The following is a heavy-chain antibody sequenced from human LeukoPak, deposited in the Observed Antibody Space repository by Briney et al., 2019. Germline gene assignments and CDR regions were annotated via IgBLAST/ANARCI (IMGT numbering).Heavy chain of an antibody. CDR2: MYDSGST. Sequence: SETLSLTCTVSGGSIGTYYWSWIRQPPGKGLELIGYMYDSGSTNYNPSLKSRVTISVDTSKNQFSLRLTSVTGADTAVYYCARHGGSYTFDFWGQGVLVTVSS. CDR3: ARHGGSYTFDF. J-gene: IGHJ4*02. D-gene: IGHD1-26*01. CDR1: GGSIGTYY. V-gene: IGHV4-59*01.